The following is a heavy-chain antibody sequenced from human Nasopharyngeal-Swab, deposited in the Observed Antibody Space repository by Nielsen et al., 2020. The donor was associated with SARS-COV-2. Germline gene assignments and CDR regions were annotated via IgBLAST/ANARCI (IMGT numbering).Heavy chain of an antibody. D-gene: IGHD2-2*01. V-gene: IGHV1-69*13. Sequence: SVKISCKASGGTFSSYAISWVRQAPGQGLEWMGGIITIFGTANYAQKFQGRVTITAEESTSTAYMELSSLRSEDTAVYYCARVVPAALGGMDVWGQGTTVTVSS. J-gene: IGHJ6*02. CDR1: GGTFSSYA. CDR2: IITIFGTA. CDR3: ARVVPAALGGMDV.